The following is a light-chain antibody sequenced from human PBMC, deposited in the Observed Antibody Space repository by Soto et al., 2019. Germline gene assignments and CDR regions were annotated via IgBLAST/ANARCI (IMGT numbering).Light chain of an antibody. V-gene: IGKV3-15*01. J-gene: IGKJ1*01. CDR2: GAF. CDR1: QSVTSN. Sequence: EMVMTQSPVPLSVSPGERATLSCRASQSVTSNLAWYQQKPGQAPRLLIFGAFTRATGIPARFSGSGSGTKCTLTISSLQSEDVAVYYCQHYNNWLLTLGQGTKVDIK. CDR3: QHYNNWLLT.